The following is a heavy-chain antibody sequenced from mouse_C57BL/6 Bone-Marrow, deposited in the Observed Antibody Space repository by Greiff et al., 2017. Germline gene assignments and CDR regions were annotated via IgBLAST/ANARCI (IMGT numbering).Heavy chain of an antibody. J-gene: IGHJ2*01. D-gene: IGHD1-1*01. CDR3: ARSVITTVVAHFDY. Sequence: QVQLQQPGTELVKPGASVKLSCKASGYTFTSYWMHWVKQRPGQGLEWIGNITPSNGGTNYNEKFKSKATLTVDKSSSTAYMQLSSLTSDDSAFYYCARSVITTVVAHFDYWGQGTTLTVSS. CDR1: GYTFTSYW. V-gene: IGHV1-53*01. CDR2: ITPSNGGT.